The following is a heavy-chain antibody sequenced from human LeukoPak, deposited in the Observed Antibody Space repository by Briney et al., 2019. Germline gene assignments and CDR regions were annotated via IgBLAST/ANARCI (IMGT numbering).Heavy chain of an antibody. Sequence: TGGSLRLSCAASGFTFSSYAMSWVRQAPGKGLEWVSAISGSGGSTYYADSVKGRFTISRDNSKNTLYLQMNSLRAEDTAVYYCAKDRYGAVAGFDYFDYWGQGTLVTVSS. V-gene: IGHV3-23*01. CDR2: ISGSGGST. D-gene: IGHD6-19*01. CDR1: GFTFSSYA. CDR3: AKDRYGAVAGFDYFDY. J-gene: IGHJ4*02.